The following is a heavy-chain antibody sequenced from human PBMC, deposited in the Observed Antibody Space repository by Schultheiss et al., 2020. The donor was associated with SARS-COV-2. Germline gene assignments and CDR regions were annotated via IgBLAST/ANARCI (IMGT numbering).Heavy chain of an antibody. CDR1: GYSISSGYY. CDR3: TRVRGYCSGESCYSIFDY. J-gene: IGHJ4*02. CDR2: IYHSGST. D-gene: IGHD2-15*01. Sequence: SQTLSLTCAVSGYSISSGYYWGWIRQPPGKGLEWIGSIYHSGSTYYNPSLKSRVTISVDTSKNQFSLKLSSVTAADTAVYYCTRVRGYCSGESCYSIFDYWGQGTLVTVSS. V-gene: IGHV4-38-2*01.